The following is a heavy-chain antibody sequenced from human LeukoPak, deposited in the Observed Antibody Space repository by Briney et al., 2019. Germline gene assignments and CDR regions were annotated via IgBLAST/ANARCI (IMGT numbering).Heavy chain of an antibody. CDR2: ISGDGGST. V-gene: IGHV3-43*02. J-gene: IGHJ4*02. CDR3: ARGDQWLIHY. D-gene: IGHD6-19*01. CDR1: GFTFHGHA. Sequence: GGSLRLSCAASGFTFHGHAMHWVRRVPGKGLEWVSLISGDGGSTYYADSVKGRFTISRDNSKNSLHLQMNSLTTEDTALYYCARGDQWLIHYWGQGTLVTVSS.